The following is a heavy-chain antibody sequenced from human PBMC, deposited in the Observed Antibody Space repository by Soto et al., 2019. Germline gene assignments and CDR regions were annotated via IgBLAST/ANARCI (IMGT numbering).Heavy chain of an antibody. D-gene: IGHD6-19*01. V-gene: IGHV1-2*02. CDR3: ATSSAWSPLLAY. J-gene: IGHJ4*01. CDR2: INPNGGGT. CDR1: EYTFTGYY. Sequence: ASVKVSCKTSEYTFTGYYLHWVRQVPGQGLEWMGWINPNGGGTIYAQKFQGRLTMTRDTSITTAYMELSRLRSDDTAFYYCATSSAWSPLLAYWGHGTLVTASS.